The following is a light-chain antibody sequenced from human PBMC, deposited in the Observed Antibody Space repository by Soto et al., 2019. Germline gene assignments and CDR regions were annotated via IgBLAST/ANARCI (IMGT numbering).Light chain of an antibody. J-gene: IGKJ1*01. V-gene: IGKV3-15*01. CDR2: GAS. CDR3: QQYNYWPRT. CDR1: PSVSSN. Sequence: EVEMTQSPATLSVSPGERATLSCWASPSVSSNLAWYQQKPGQAPRLLIYGASTRATGIPARFSGSGSGTEFTLTISSLQSEDFAVYYCQQYNYWPRTFGQGTKVEIK.